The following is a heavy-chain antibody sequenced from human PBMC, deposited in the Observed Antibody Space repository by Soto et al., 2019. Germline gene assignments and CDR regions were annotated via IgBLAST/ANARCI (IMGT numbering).Heavy chain of an antibody. Sequence: QVQLQESGPGLVKPSETLSLTCTVSGGSISSYYWSWIRQPPGKGLEWIGYIYYSGSTNYNPSLKSRVTISVDTSKNQFSLKLSSVTAADTAVYYCARGRGYSYYWGQGTPVTVSS. CDR3: ARGRGYSYY. D-gene: IGHD5-18*01. CDR2: IYYSGST. V-gene: IGHV4-59*01. CDR1: GGSISSYY. J-gene: IGHJ4*02.